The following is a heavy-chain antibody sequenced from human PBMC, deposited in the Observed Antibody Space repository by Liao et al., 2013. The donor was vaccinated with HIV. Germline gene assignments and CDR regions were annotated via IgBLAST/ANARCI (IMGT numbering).Heavy chain of an antibody. CDR2: IYYSGTT. CDR3: ARGQRLVHDWVDP. Sequence: QVQLQESGPGLVKPSETLSLTCTVSAGSFSSYYWSWIRQPAGKGLEWIGYIYYSGTTYYNPSLKSRVTISVDTSKNQLSLKLTSVTAADTAVYYCARGQRLVHDWVDPWGQGTLVTVSS. J-gene: IGHJ5*02. D-gene: IGHD6-6*01. CDR1: AGSFSSYY. V-gene: IGHV4-59*06.